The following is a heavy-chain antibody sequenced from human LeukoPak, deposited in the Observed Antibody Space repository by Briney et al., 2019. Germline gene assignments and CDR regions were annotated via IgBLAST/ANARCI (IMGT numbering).Heavy chain of an antibody. J-gene: IGHJ3*02. Sequence: SETLSLTCTVSGGSISSYYWSWIRQPPGKGLEWIGYIYYSGSTNYNPSLKSRVTISVDTSKNQFSLKLSSVTAADTAVYYCARGGAAAGTRAFDIWGQGTMVTVSS. V-gene: IGHV4-59*08. CDR2: IYYSGST. D-gene: IGHD6-13*01. CDR1: GGSISSYY. CDR3: ARGGAAAGTRAFDI.